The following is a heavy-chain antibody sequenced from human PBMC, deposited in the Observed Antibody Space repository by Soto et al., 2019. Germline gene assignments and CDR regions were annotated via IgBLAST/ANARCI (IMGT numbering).Heavy chain of an antibody. CDR2: IYYSGST. D-gene: IGHD1-26*01. CDR3: AGDYPSGGAFET. CDR1: GGSISSYY. Sequence: SETLSLTCTVAGGSISSYYWSWIRQPPGKGLEWIGYIYYSGSTNYNPSLKGRVTISVETSKNQFSRKLSSVAAADTAVYYCAGDYPSGGAFETWGQGTMVTVAS. J-gene: IGHJ3*02. V-gene: IGHV4-59*01.